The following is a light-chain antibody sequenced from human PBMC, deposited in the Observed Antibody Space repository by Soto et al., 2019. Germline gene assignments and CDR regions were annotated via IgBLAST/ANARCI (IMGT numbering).Light chain of an antibody. CDR3: QSYDSSSVV. CDR1: SGSIASNY. Sequence: FMLTQPHSVSESPGKTVTISCTRSSGSIASNYVQWHQQRPGSAPVIVIYANSQRPSGVPDRFSGSIDSSSNSATLTISGLKTEDEADYYCQSYDSSSVVFGGGTKLTVL. CDR2: ANS. J-gene: IGLJ2*01. V-gene: IGLV6-57*04.